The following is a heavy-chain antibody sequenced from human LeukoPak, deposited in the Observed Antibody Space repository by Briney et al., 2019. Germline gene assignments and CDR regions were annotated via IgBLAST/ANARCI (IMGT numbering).Heavy chain of an antibody. CDR3: ARTVLLWFGELSPTYYFDY. CDR2: IYYSGST. J-gene: IGHJ4*02. D-gene: IGHD3-10*01. CDR1: GGSISSSSYY. Sequence: PSETLSLTCTVSGGSISSSSYYWGWIRQPPGKGLEWIGSIYYSGSTYYNPSLKSRVTISVDTSKNQFSLKLSSVTAADTAVYYCARTVLLWFGELSPTYYFDYWGQGTLVTVSS. V-gene: IGHV4-39*07.